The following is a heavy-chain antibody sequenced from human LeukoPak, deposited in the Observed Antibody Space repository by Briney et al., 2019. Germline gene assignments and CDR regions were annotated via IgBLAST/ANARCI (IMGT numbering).Heavy chain of an antibody. D-gene: IGHD3-10*01. V-gene: IGHV3-7*01. Sequence: GGSLRLSCAASGFTFTNHWMSWVRQAPGKGLEWVANINQDGSEKFYVDSVKGRFTISRDNSNSTLYLQMNSLKAEDTAVFFCARDSGSGGAGSFPFWGQGTLVTVSS. CDR3: ARDSGSGGAGSFPF. CDR1: GFTFTNHW. J-gene: IGHJ4*02. CDR2: INQDGSEK.